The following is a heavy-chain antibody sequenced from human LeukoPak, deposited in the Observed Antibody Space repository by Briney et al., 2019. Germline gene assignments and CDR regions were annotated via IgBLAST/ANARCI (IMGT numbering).Heavy chain of an antibody. CDR3: ARDHYGSGSYYITLDY. CDR1: GFTFSNYW. Sequence: GGSLRLSCAASGFTFSNYWMTWVRQAPGKGLEWVANIKQDGSEKYYVDSVKGRFTISRDNAKNSLYLQMNSLRAEDTAVYYCARDHYGSGSYYITLDYWGQGTLVTVSS. V-gene: IGHV3-7*01. D-gene: IGHD3-10*01. CDR2: IKQDGSEK. J-gene: IGHJ4*02.